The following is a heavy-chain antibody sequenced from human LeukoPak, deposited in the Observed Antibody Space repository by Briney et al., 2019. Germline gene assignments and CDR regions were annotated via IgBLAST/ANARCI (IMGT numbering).Heavy chain of an antibody. J-gene: IGHJ6*02. CDR2: ISSSSSYI. CDR1: GFTFSSYS. V-gene: IGHV3-21*01. Sequence: PGGSLRLSCAASGFTFSSYSMNWVRQAPGKGLEWVSSISSSSSYICYADSVKGRFTISRDNAKNSLYLQMNSLRAEDTAVYYCARVPPYYYYYGMDVWGQGTTVTVSS. CDR3: ARVPPYYYYYGMDV.